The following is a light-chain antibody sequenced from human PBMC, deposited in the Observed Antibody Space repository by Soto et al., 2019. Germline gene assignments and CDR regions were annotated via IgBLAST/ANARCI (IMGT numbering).Light chain of an antibody. CDR1: QSVSNN. V-gene: IGKV3-15*01. J-gene: IGKJ1*01. CDR3: QQYNNWWT. Sequence: EIVMTQSPATLSVSRGERATLSCRASQSVSNNLAWYQKKPGQAPRLLIYGASTRATGIPARFSGSGSGTEFTLTISSLQSEDFACYYCQQYNNWWTFGQGTRVDIK. CDR2: GAS.